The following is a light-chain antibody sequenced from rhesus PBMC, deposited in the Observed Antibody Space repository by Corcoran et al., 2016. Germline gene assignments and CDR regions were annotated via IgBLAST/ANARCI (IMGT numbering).Light chain of an antibody. CDR2: AVY. CDR1: SSDIGSYNA. V-gene: IGLV2-19*02. CDR3: SSYAGSDTYI. J-gene: IGLJ1*01. Sequence: QAAPTQSPSVSGSAGQSVTMSCTGTSSDIGSYNAVSWYQQHPGKAHKLMIYAVYKRPSGVSDRFSGFKSGNTASLTISGLPAEDEADYYCSSYAGSDTYIFGGGTRLTVL.